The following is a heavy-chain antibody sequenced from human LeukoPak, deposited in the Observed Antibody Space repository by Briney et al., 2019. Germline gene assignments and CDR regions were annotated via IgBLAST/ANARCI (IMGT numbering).Heavy chain of an antibody. J-gene: IGHJ4*02. CDR1: GGTFSSYA. CDR3: AREGLGYSYFDY. Sequence: GSSVKVSCKASGGTFSSYAISWVRQAPGQGLEWMGRIIPILGIANYAQKFQGRVTTTADKSTSTAYMELSSLRSEDTAVYYCAREGLGYSYFDYWGQGTLVTVSS. D-gene: IGHD5-18*01. V-gene: IGHV1-69*04. CDR2: IIPILGIA.